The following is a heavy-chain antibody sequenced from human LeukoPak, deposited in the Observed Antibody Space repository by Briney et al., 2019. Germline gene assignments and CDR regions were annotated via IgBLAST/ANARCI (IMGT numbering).Heavy chain of an antibody. V-gene: IGHV3-7*04. Sequence: GGSLRLSCAASGFTFSSYWMSWVCQAPGKGLEWVANIKPDGSEKYYVDSVKGRFTISRDNAKKSVHLQMNSLRVEDTAVYYCARAVGVDYWGQGTLVTVSS. D-gene: IGHD3-10*01. CDR1: GFTFSSYW. CDR3: ARAVGVDY. J-gene: IGHJ4*02. CDR2: IKPDGSEK.